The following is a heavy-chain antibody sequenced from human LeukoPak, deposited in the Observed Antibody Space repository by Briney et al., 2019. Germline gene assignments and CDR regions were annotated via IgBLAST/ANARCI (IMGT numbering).Heavy chain of an antibody. CDR1: GYTFTVYG. V-gene: IGHV1-18*01. J-gene: IGHJ4*02. CDR2: ISAYNGNT. Sequence: ASVTVSCKASGYTFTVYGISWVRQAPGQGLEWMGWISAYNGNTNYAQKLQGRVTMTTDTSTSTAYMELRSLRSDDTAVYYCAREMHSSSWGGSASSGTGYWGQGTLVTVSS. CDR3: AREMHSSSWGGSASSGTGY. D-gene: IGHD6-6*01.